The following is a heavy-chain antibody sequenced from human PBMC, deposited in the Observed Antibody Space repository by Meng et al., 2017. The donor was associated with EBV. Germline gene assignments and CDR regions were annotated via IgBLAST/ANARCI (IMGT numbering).Heavy chain of an antibody. CDR1: GYTFTSYA. V-gene: IGHV1-3*01. CDR2: INAGNGNT. D-gene: IGHD3-3*01. CDR3: ARSGATIFGVVIPTYYFDY. J-gene: IGHJ4*02. Sequence: VRFVQSGAEGKKPGAEVKVPCKASGYTFTSYAMHWVRQAPGQRLEWMGWINAGNGNTKYSQKFQGRVTITRDTSASTAYMELSSLRSEDTAVYYCARSGATIFGVVIPTYYFDYWGQGTLVTVSS.